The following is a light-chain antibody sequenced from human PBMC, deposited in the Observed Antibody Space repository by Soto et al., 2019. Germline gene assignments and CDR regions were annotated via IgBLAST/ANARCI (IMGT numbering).Light chain of an antibody. J-gene: IGKJ1*01. CDR1: QSVSSRF. CDR2: GAS. Sequence: EIVLTQSPGTLSLSPGERATLSCRASQSVSSRFLAWYQQKPGQAPRLLMYGASNRATGIPDRFSGTGSGTEFTLTISSLQSEDFAVYYCQQYNNWPPWTFGQGTKV. V-gene: IGKV3D-15*01. CDR3: QQYNNWPPWT.